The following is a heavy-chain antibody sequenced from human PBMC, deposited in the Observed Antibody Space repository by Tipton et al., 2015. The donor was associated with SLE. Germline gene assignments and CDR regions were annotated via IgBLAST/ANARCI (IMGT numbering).Heavy chain of an antibody. V-gene: IGHV3-7*03. CDR2: IKQDGSEK. D-gene: IGHD4-17*01. Sequence: SLRLSCAGSGFTFSSYWMSWVRQAPGKGLEWVANIKQDGSEKYYVDSVKGRSTISRDNAKNSLYLQMNSLRAEDTAVYYCARDWGATTVTLDYWGQGTLVTVSS. J-gene: IGHJ4*02. CDR3: ARDWGATTVTLDY. CDR1: GFTFSSYW.